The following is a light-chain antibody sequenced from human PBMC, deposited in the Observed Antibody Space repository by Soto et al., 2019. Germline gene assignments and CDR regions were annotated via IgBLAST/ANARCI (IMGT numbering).Light chain of an antibody. CDR3: SPYKFTTPPPPLV. J-gene: IGLJ1*01. Sequence: QSVLTQPASVSGSPGQSITISCTGTSSDIGSYNFVSWYQHHPGKAPKLLIYEVSYRPSGISDRFSGSKSANTASLTISGPQAEDEAYYFFSPYKFTTPPPPLVFGSGTKVTVL. V-gene: IGLV2-14*01. CDR2: EVS. CDR1: SSDIGSYNF.